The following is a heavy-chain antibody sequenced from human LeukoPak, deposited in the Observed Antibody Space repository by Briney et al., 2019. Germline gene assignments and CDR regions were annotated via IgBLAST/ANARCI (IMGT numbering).Heavy chain of an antibody. V-gene: IGHV4-59*01. CDR2: IYYSGST. CDR3: ARGRYLHRGYYFDY. D-gene: IGHD1-26*01. J-gene: IGHJ4*02. CDR1: GDSISSYY. Sequence: SETLSLTCTVSGDSISSYYWSWIRQPPGKGLEWIGYIYYSGSTNYNPSLKSRVTISVDTSKDQFSLKLSSVTAADTAVYYCARGRYLHRGYYFDYWGQGTLVTVSS.